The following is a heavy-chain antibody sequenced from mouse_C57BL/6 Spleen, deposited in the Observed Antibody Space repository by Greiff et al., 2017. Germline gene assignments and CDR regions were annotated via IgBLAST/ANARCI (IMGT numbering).Heavy chain of an antibody. CDR2: ISYDGSN. V-gene: IGHV3-6*01. CDR1: GYSITSGYY. J-gene: IGHJ2*01. D-gene: IGHD2-4*01. CDR3: AMIYYDYDGSYYFDF. Sequence: EVQLQESGPGLVKPSQSLSLTCSVTGYSITSGYYWNWIRQFPGNKLEWMGYISYDGSNNYNPSLKNRISITRDTSKNQFFLKLNSVTTEDTATYYCAMIYYDYDGSYYFDFWGQGTTLTVSS.